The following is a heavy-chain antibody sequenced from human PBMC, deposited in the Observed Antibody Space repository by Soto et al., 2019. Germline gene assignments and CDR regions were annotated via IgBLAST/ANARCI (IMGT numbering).Heavy chain of an antibody. D-gene: IGHD2-15*01. V-gene: IGHV3-33*01. Sequence: QVQLVESGGGVVQPGRSLRLSCAASGFTFSSYGMHWVRQAPGKGLEWVAVIWYDGSNKYYADSVKGRFTISRDNSKNTLYLQMNSLRAEDTAVYYCAREPYYCSGGSCYSGQDYWGQGTLVTVSS. CDR1: GFTFSSYG. CDR3: AREPYYCSGGSCYSGQDY. CDR2: IWYDGSNK. J-gene: IGHJ4*02.